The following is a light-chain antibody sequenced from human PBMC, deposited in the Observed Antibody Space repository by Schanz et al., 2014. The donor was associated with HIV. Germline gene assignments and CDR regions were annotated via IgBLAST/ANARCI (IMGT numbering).Light chain of an antibody. J-gene: IGLJ2*01. CDR1: SSDVGGYNY. V-gene: IGLV2-14*03. Sequence: QSALTQPASVSGSPGQSITISCTGTSSDVGGYNYVSWYQQHPGKAPKLMIYDVSNRPSGVSNRFSGSKSGNTASLTISGLQAEDEADYYCQSYDGTLRAVVVGGGTKLTVL. CDR3: QSYDGTLRAVV. CDR2: DVS.